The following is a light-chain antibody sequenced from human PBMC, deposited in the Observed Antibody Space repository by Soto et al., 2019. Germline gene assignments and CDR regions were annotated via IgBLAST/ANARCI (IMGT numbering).Light chain of an antibody. CDR1: QSISSY. Sequence: DIQMTQSPSSLSASVGDRVTITCRASQSISSYLNWYQQKPGKAPKLLIYAASSLQSRVPSRFSGSGSGTDFTLTISSLQPEDFATYYCQKYNSAPWTFGQGTKVDIK. J-gene: IGKJ1*01. V-gene: IGKV1-39*01. CDR2: AAS. CDR3: QKYNSAPWT.